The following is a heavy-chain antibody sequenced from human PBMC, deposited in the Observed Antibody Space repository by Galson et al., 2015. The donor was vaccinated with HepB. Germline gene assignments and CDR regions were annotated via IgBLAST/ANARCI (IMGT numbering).Heavy chain of an antibody. CDR2: INPDGSK. V-gene: IGHV3-74*01. J-gene: IGHJ5*02. D-gene: IGHD1-26*01. CDR3: AGGSYWES. CDR1: GFTLSSSW. Sequence: SLRLSCAASGFTLSSSWMSWVHQAPGKGLVCVSHINPDGSKNYADSVKGRFTISRDTAKNTLYLQMNSLRVGDTALYYCAGGSYWESWGQGTLVTVSS.